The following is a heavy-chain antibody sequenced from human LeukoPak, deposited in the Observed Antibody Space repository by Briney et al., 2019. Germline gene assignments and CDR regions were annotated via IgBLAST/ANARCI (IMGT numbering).Heavy chain of an antibody. CDR2: INPNSGGT. CDR1: GYTFTGYY. CDR3: ARVSANYSRKVVAATPSGLDFQH. Sequence: GASVKVSCKASGYTFTGYYMHWVRQAPGQGLEWMGRINPNSGGTNYAQKFQGRVTMTRDTSISTAYMELSRLGSDDTAVYYCARVSANYSRKVVAATPSGLDFQHWGQGTLVTVSS. J-gene: IGHJ1*01. D-gene: IGHD2-15*01. V-gene: IGHV1-2*06.